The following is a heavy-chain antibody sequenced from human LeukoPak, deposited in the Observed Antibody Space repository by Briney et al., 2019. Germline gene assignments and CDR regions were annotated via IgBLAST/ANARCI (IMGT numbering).Heavy chain of an antibody. V-gene: IGHV4-59*08. Sequence: SETLSLTCTVSGASISRSYWIWIRQTPGKGLEWMGYLAYTGISTYNPSLKSRVTISRDEFKNQFSLHLTHVTAADTAVYYCARLPEGGYATSLGWLGPWGQGTRVTVSS. J-gene: IGHJ5*02. CDR2: LAYTGIS. D-gene: IGHD5-24*01. CDR3: ARLPEGGYATSLGWLGP. CDR1: GASISRSY.